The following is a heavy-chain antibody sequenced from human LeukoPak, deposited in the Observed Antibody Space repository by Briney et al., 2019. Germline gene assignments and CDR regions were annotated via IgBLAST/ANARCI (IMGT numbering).Heavy chain of an antibody. CDR1: GYTFTAYY. D-gene: IGHD2-21*02. CDR3: ARDVRGGDSRPPDSSYYYYMDV. V-gene: IGHV1-2*06. J-gene: IGHJ6*03. CDR2: FDPNTGGTGYV. Sequence: ASVKVPCKASGYTFTAYYMHWVRQAPGQGLEWMGRFDPNTGGTGYVRYAQKLQGRVTMTRDTSLNTAYMELSSLKSDDTAVYYCARDVRGGDSRPPDSSYYYYMDVWGKGTTVTVSS.